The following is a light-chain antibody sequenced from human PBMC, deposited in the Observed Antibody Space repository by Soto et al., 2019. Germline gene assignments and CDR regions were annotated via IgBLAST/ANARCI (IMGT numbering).Light chain of an antibody. CDR2: GNI. CDR3: QSYDRTLSARYV. CDR1: SSNIGAGYD. J-gene: IGLJ1*01. V-gene: IGLV1-40*01. Sequence: QSVLTQPPSVSGAPGQRVTISCTGSSSNIGAGYDVHWYQQSPGTAPKLLIFGNINRPSGVPDRFSGSKSGTSASLAITGLQAEDEGDYYCQSYDRTLSARYVFGTGTKVTVL.